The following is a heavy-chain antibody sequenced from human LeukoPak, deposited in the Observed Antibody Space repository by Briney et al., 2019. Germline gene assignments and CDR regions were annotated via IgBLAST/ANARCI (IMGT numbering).Heavy chain of an antibody. CDR2: IYYSGST. J-gene: IGHJ4*02. V-gene: IGHV4-59*01. D-gene: IGHD3-9*01. CDR1: GGPISSYY. CDR3: TRGMRYFDPDY. Sequence: SETLSLTCTVSGGPISSYYWSWIRQPPGKRLEWIGHIYYSGSTNYNPSLKSRVTISVDTSKNQFSLKLSSVTAADTAVYYCTRGMRYFDPDYWGQGTLVTVSS.